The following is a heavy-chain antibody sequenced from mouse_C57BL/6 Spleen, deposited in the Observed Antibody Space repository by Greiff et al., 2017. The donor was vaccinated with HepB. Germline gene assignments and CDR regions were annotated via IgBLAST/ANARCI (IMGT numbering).Heavy chain of an antibody. CDR2: IDPSDSYT. CDR3: ARYEVGWDY. CDR1: GYTFTSYW. Sequence: QVQLQQPGAELVKPGASVKLSCKASGYTFTSYWMQWVKQRPGQGLEWIGEIDPSDSYTNYNQKFKGKATLTVDTSSSTAYMQLSSLTSEDSAVYYCARYEVGWDYWGQGTTLTVSS. V-gene: IGHV1-50*01. J-gene: IGHJ2*01. D-gene: IGHD2-3*01.